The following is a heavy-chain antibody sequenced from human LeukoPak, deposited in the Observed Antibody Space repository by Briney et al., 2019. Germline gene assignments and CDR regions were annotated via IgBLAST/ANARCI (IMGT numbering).Heavy chain of an antibody. CDR1: GGSFSGYY. Sequence: SETLSLTCAVYGGSFSGYYWSWIRQPPGKGLEWIGEINHSGSTNYNPSLKSRVTISVDTSKNQFSLKLSSVTAADTAVYYCARDVVAAVGSFDYWGQGTQVTVSS. CDR2: INHSGST. J-gene: IGHJ4*02. V-gene: IGHV4-34*01. CDR3: ARDVVAAVGSFDY. D-gene: IGHD2-2*01.